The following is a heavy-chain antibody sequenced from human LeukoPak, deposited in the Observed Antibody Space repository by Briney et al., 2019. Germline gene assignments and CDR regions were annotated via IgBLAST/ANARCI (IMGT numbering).Heavy chain of an antibody. CDR3: ARTYYYDSSAEFDY. V-gene: IGHV1-46*01. CDR1: GYTFTSYY. Sequence: ASVKVSRKASGYTFTSYYMHWVRQAPGQGLEWMGIINPSGGSTSYAQKFQGRVTMTRDTSTSTAYMQLSSLRSEDTAVYFCARTYYYDSSAEFDYWGQGTLITVSS. J-gene: IGHJ4*02. CDR2: INPSGGST. D-gene: IGHD3-22*01.